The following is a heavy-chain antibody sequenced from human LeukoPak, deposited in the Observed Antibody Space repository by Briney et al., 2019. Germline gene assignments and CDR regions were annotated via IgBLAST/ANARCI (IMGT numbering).Heavy chain of an antibody. CDR1: GGSISSSSYY. CDR2: IYYSGST. Sequence: KSSETLSLTCTVSGGSISSSSYYWGWIRQPPGKGLEWIGNIYYSGSTYYNPSLKSRVTISVDTSKNQFALRLSSVTAADTAVYYCARGALLYYFDCWGQGTLVTVSS. J-gene: IGHJ4*02. V-gene: IGHV4-39*06. CDR3: ARGALLYYFDC. D-gene: IGHD2-8*02.